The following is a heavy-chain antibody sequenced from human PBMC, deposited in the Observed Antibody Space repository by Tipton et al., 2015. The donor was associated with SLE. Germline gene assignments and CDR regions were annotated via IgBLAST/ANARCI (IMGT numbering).Heavy chain of an antibody. CDR2: INSDGSST. CDR1: GFTFSSYW. V-gene: IGHV3-74*01. Sequence: SLRLSCAASGFTFSSYWMHWVRQAPGKGLVWVSRINSDGSSTSYADSVKGRFTISRDNAKNTLYLQMNSLRAEDTAVYYCAKDRMVTDAFDIWGQGTMVTVSS. CDR3: AKDRMVTDAFDI. J-gene: IGHJ3*02. D-gene: IGHD5-18*01.